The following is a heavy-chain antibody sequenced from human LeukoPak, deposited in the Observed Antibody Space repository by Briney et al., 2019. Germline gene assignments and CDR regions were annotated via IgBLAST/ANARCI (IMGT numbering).Heavy chain of an antibody. J-gene: IGHJ3*02. CDR1: GGSVSSYY. V-gene: IGHV4-59*02. CDR3: ARSSRDCSGGSCYSSGAFDI. CDR2: IYYSGST. D-gene: IGHD2-15*01. Sequence: SETLSLTCTVSGGSVSSYYWSWIRQPPGKGLEWIGYIYYSGSTNYNPSLKSRVTISVDTSKNQFSLKLSSVTAADTAVYYCARSSRDCSGGSCYSSGAFDIWGQGTMVTVSS.